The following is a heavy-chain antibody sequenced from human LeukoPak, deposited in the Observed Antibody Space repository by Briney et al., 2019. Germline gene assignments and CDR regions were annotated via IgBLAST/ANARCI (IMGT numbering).Heavy chain of an antibody. CDR2: ISYDGSDK. V-gene: IGHV3-30*18. Sequence: PGGSLRLSCAASGFTFSSYGMHWVRQAPGKGLECVAVISYDGSDKYYADSVKGRFTISRDNSKNTLYLQMSSLRAEDTAVYYCAKDYYYYYDSSGSFDYWGQGTLVTVSS. J-gene: IGHJ4*02. CDR1: GFTFSSYG. D-gene: IGHD3-22*01. CDR3: AKDYYYYYDSSGSFDY.